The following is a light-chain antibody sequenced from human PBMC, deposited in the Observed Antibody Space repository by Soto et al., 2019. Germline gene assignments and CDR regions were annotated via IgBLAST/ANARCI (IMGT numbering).Light chain of an antibody. CDR3: CSYAASFWV. CDR1: SNDVGAYNY. V-gene: IGLV2-11*01. J-gene: IGLJ3*02. CDR2: AVI. Sequence: QSALTQPRSVSGSPGQSVTISCAGTSNDVGAYNYVSWYQQHPGKAPKLIIYAVIKRPSGVPDRFSGSKSGNTASLTISGLQTEDEADYYCCSYAASFWVFGGGTKLTV.